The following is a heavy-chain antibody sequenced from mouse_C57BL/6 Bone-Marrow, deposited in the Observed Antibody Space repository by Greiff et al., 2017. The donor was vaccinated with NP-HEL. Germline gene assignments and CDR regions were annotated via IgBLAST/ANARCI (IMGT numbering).Heavy chain of an antibody. CDR2: ISNLAYSI. V-gene: IGHV5-15*01. Sequence: EVKLMESGGGLVQPGGSLKLSCAASGFTFSDYGMAWVRQAPRKGPEWVAFISNLAYSIYYADTVTGRFTISRENAKNTLYLEMSSLRSEDTAMYYCARHDYYAFDYWGQGTTLTVSS. CDR3: ARHDYYAFDY. D-gene: IGHD1-1*01. CDR1: GFTFSDYG. J-gene: IGHJ2*01.